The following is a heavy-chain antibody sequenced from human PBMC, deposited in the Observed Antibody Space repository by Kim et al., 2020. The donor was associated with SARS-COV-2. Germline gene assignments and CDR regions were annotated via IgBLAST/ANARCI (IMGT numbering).Heavy chain of an antibody. J-gene: IGHJ5*02. Sequence: SETLSLTCTVSGGSISSSSYYWGWIRQPPGKGLEWIGSIYYSGSTYYNSSLKSRVTISVDTSKNQFSLKLSSVTAADTAVYYCARQRITMLVGSRWFDPWGQGTLAT. CDR3: ARQRITMLVGSRWFDP. CDR2: IYYSGST. CDR1: GGSISSSSYY. D-gene: IGHD3-22*01. V-gene: IGHV4-39*01.